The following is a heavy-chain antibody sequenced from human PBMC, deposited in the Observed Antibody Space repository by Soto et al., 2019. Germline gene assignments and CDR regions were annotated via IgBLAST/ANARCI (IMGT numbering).Heavy chain of an antibody. J-gene: IGHJ4*02. Sequence: GESLKISCQGSGYTFNSFWIGWVRQMPGEGLEWMGLMFPWTSDTRYSPSFQGHVSISVDRSTGTGYLQWNSLKASDTAMYYCASHVLTSYDILTGTLDYWGQGTLVTVSS. CDR2: MFPWTSDT. CDR3: ASHVLTSYDILTGTLDY. CDR1: GYTFNSFW. D-gene: IGHD3-9*01. V-gene: IGHV5-51*01.